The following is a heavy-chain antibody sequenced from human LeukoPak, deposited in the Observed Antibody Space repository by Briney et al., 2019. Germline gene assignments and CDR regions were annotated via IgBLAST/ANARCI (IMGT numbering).Heavy chain of an antibody. J-gene: IGHJ4*02. V-gene: IGHV4-34*01. CDR1: GGSFSGYY. D-gene: IGHD3-10*01. Sequence: SETLSLTCAVYGGSFSGYYWSRIRQPPGKGLEWIGEINHSGSTNYNPSLKSRVTISVDTSKNQFSLKLSSVTAADTAVYYCARVRFGELFDYWGQGTLVTVSS. CDR3: ARVRFGELFDY. CDR2: INHSGST.